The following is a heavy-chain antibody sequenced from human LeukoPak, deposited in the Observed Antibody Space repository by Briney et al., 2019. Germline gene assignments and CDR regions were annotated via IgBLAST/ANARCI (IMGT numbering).Heavy chain of an antibody. CDR1: GGTFSSYA. V-gene: IGHV1-69*13. D-gene: IGHD6-19*01. J-gene: IGHJ3*02. CDR2: IIPIFGTA. CDR3: ARHSSGWSDAFDI. Sequence: ASVKVSCKASGGTFSSYAISWVRQAPEQGLEWMGGIIPIFGTANYAQKFQGRVTITADESTSTAYMELSSLRSEDTAVYYCARHSSGWSDAFDIWGQGTMVTVSS.